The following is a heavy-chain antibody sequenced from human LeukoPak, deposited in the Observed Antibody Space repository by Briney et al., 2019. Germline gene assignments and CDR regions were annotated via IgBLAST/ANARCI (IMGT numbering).Heavy chain of an antibody. CDR1: GFTFSSYG. V-gene: IGHV3-23*01. J-gene: IGHJ4*02. CDR2: ITGSGGTT. CDR3: AQDRAWIEFYF. D-gene: IGHD5-12*01. Sequence: GGSLRLSCAASGFTFSSYGMSWVRQAPGKGLEWVSGITGSGGTTYYADSVKGRFTISRDNSKNTLYLQMNSLRAEDTAVYYCAQDRAWIEFYFWGQGTLVTVSS.